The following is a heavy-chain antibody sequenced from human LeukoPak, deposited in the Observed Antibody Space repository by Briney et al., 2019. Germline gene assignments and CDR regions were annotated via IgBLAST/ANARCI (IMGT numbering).Heavy chain of an antibody. Sequence: PSETLSLTCAVYGGSFSGYYGSWIRQAPGKGLEWVSYISSSSSYTNYADSVKGRFTISRDNAKNSLYLQMNSLRAEDTAVYYCARERDGYNPFDYWGQGTLVTVSS. D-gene: IGHD5-24*01. CDR2: ISSSSSYT. J-gene: IGHJ4*02. CDR1: GGSFSGYY. V-gene: IGHV3-11*06. CDR3: ARERDGYNPFDY.